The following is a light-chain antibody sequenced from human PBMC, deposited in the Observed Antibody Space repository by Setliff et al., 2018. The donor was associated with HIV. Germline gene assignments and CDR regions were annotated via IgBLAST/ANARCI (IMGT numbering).Light chain of an antibody. Sequence: SALTQPASVSGSPGQSITISCTGTSNDVGRYDLVSWYQQRPARAPKLIIYQATRRPSGVSNRFSGSKSGNVASLTISGLQAEDEADYYCCSNTGSNTFVFGTGTKVT. V-gene: IGLV2-23*01. CDR2: QAT. J-gene: IGLJ1*01. CDR3: CSNTGSNTFV. CDR1: SNDVGRYDL.